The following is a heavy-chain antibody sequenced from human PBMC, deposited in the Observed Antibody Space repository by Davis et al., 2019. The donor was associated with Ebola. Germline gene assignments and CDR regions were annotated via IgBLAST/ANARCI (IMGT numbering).Heavy chain of an antibody. Sequence: GESLKISCAASGFNFNDYAMHWVRQAPGKGLEWVPVISDDGSYKHYADSVKGRFTISRDNSENTLYLQMNSLRAGDTAVYYGARERGGGDYWGQGARVTVSS. J-gene: IGHJ4*02. CDR1: GFNFNDYA. CDR2: ISDDGSYK. D-gene: IGHD3-16*01. CDR3: ARERGGGDY. V-gene: IGHV3-30-3*01.